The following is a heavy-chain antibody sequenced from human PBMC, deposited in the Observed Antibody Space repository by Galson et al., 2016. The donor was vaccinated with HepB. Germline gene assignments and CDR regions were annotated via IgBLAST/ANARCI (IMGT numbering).Heavy chain of an antibody. CDR2: IRSKTNNYAT. V-gene: IGHV3-73*01. CDR1: GFTFSGFA. Sequence: SLRLSCAASGFTFSGFAMHWVRQASGKGLEWVGRIRSKTNNYATAYAASMKDRFTISRDDSKNTAYLQMNSLKTEDTAVYYCNAVPYGYIRDYYWGQGTLVTVSS. CDR3: NAVPYGYIRDYY. D-gene: IGHD5-24*01. J-gene: IGHJ4*02.